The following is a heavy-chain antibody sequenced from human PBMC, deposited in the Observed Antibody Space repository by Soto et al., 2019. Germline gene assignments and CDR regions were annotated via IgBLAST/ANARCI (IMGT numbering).Heavy chain of an antibody. J-gene: IGHJ6*02. D-gene: IGHD2-2*01. Sequence: QVQLVQSGAEVKKPGSSVKVSCKASGGTFSSYAISWVRQAPGQGLEWMGEIIPISDTTNYAQKFQGRVTITPADSTSTAYMELSSLRSEDTAVYYCARSQGSSTSLEIYYYYYYGMDVWGQGTTVTVSS. CDR2: IIPISDTT. V-gene: IGHV1-69*01. CDR1: GGTFSSYA. CDR3: ARSQGSSTSLEIYYYYYYGMDV.